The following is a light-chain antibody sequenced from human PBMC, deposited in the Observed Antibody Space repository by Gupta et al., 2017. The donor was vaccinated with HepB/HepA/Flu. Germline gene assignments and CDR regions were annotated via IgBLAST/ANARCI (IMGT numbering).Light chain of an antibody. CDR3: QQYGSSPPT. CDR1: QNVSSSY. Sequence: EIVLTQAPGTRTLSPGERATISCRASQNVSSSYLAWYQQKPGQAPRLLIYGASSMATGIPDRLSGSGSGTDFTLTISRLEPEDFAVYYCQQYGSSPPTFGQGTKVEIK. V-gene: IGKV3-20*01. CDR2: GAS. J-gene: IGKJ1*01.